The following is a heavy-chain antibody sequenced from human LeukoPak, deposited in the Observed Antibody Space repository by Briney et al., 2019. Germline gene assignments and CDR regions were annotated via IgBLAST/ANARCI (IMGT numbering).Heavy chain of an antibody. CDR2: IRNDRIT. Sequence: GESLRLSCVLSGLTFSDAWMSWGGPAPVPGLEWVGRIRNDRITDYAAPVQGRFSISRDNSKNTFYLQMNSLRTEDTGMYFCTWMATIFTVDYWGQGTLVTVSS. CDR1: GLTFSDAW. J-gene: IGHJ4*02. D-gene: IGHD5-12*01. V-gene: IGHV3-15*01. CDR3: TWMATIFTVDY.